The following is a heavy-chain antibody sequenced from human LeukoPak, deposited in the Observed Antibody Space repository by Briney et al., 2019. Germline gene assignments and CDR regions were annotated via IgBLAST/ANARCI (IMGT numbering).Heavy chain of an antibody. Sequence: GGSLRLSCAASGFTFSSYSMNWVRQAPGKGLEWVSSISSSSYIYYADSVKGRFTISRDNAKNSLYLQMNSLRAEDTAVYYCARDLRVVVVVVAATDYYGMDVWGQGTTVTVSS. CDR1: GFTFSSYS. D-gene: IGHD2-15*01. J-gene: IGHJ6*02. CDR3: ARDLRVVVVVVAATDYYGMDV. CDR2: ISSSSYI. V-gene: IGHV3-21*01.